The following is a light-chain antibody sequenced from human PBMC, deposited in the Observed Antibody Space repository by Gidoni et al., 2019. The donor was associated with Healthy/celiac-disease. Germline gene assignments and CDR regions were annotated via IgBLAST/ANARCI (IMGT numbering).Light chain of an antibody. J-gene: IGKJ1*01. V-gene: IGKV4-1*01. Sequence: DSVMTQSPDSLAGSLGERATINCKSSQSVLYSSNNKNYLAWYQQKPGQPPKLLIYWASTRESGVPDRFSGSGSGTDFTLTISSLQAEDVAVYYCQQYYSTLTWTFGQGTKVEIK. CDR1: QSVLYSSNNKNY. CDR3: QQYYSTLTWT. CDR2: WAS.